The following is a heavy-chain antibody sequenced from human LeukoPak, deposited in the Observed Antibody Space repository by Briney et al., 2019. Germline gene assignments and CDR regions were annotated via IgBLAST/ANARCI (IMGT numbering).Heavy chain of an antibody. CDR2: IYPGDSDT. Sequence: GESLKISCKGSGYSFTSYWIGWVRQMPGKGLEWMGIIYPGDSDTRYSPSFQGQVTISADKSISTAYLQWSGLKASDTAMYYCARHGPEFKWEPDNWFDPWGQGTLVTVSS. CDR3: ARHGPEFKWEPDNWFDP. CDR1: GYSFTSYW. V-gene: IGHV5-51*01. J-gene: IGHJ5*02. D-gene: IGHD1-26*01.